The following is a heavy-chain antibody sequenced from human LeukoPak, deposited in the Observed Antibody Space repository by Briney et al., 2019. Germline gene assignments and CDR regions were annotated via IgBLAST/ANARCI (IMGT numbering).Heavy chain of an antibody. V-gene: IGHV3-23*01. CDR1: GFTFSSYA. CDR3: ARDFLGVVPAAAVGAFDI. CDR2: ISGSGGST. J-gene: IGHJ3*02. D-gene: IGHD2-2*01. Sequence: GGSLRLSCAASGFTFSSYAMSWVRQAPGKGLEWVSAISGSGGSTYYADSVKGRFTISRDNSKNTLYLQMNSLRAEDTAVYYCARDFLGVVPAAAVGAFDIWGQGTMVTVSS.